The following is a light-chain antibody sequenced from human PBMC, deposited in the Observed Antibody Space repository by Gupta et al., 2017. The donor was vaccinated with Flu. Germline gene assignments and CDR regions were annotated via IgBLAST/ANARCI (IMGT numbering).Light chain of an antibody. CDR1: QSISIS. CDR2: AAS. V-gene: IGKV1-39*01. CDR3: QQSHSSPPT. Sequence: DIQMTQSPSSLSASVGDRVTITCRASQSISISLNWYQQKPGKAPKFLIYAASSLKSGVPSRFSGSGSGTDFTLTINSLQPEDFATYYCQQSHSSPPTFGQGTKLEIK. J-gene: IGKJ2*01.